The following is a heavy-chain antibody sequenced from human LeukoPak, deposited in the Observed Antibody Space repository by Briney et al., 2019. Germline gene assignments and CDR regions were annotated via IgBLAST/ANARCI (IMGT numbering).Heavy chain of an antibody. CDR1: GGSISSYY. CDR3: ARSYYYDSSGYYQIDY. Sequence: SETLSLTCTVSGGSISSYYWSWIRQPPGKGLEWIGYIYYSGSTNYNPSLKSRVTISVDTSKNQSSLKLSSVTAADTAVYYCARSYYYDSSGYYQIDYWGQGTLVTVSS. J-gene: IGHJ4*02. D-gene: IGHD3-22*01. V-gene: IGHV4-59*01. CDR2: IYYSGST.